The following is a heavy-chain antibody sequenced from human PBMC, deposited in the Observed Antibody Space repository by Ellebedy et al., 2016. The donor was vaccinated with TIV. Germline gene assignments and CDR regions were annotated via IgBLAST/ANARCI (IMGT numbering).Heavy chain of an antibody. D-gene: IGHD6-13*01. J-gene: IGHJ5*02. V-gene: IGHV3-23*01. CDR1: GFTFSSYA. CDR2: ISGSGGST. CDR3: AKMRGIAAAGTRGWFDP. Sequence: GGSLRLSXAASGFTFSSYAMSWVRQAPGKGLEWVSAISGSGGSTYYADSVKGRFTISRDNSKSTLYLQMNSLRAEDTAVYYCAKMRGIAAAGTRGWFDPWGQGTLVTVSS.